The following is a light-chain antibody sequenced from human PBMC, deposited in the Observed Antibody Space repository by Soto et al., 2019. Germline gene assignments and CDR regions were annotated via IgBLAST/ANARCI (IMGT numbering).Light chain of an antibody. CDR3: QQNYSTLSLT. CDR2: AAS. V-gene: IGKV1-39*01. CDR1: ESIARH. J-gene: IGKJ5*01. Sequence: DIQMTQSPSSLSASVGDRVTITCRASESIARHLNWYQQKPGKAPKLLIYAASSLQNGVPSRFRGGGSATDFTLTIINLQPEDAATYYCQQNYSTLSLTFGQGTRLEIK.